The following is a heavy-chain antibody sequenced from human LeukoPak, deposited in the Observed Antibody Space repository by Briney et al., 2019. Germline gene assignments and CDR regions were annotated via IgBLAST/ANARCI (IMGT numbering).Heavy chain of an antibody. D-gene: IGHD5-12*01. CDR1: GFTFSSYA. Sequence: LGGSLRLSCAASGFTFSSYAMSWVRQAPGKGLEWASTITDGAISTYYADSVKGRFTISRDNSKNTLYLQMNSLSAEDMAVYYCARGARGYSGNVVDPGYHWGQGTLVTVSS. CDR2: ITDGAIST. CDR3: ARGARGYSGNVVDPGYH. J-gene: IGHJ5*02. V-gene: IGHV3-23*01.